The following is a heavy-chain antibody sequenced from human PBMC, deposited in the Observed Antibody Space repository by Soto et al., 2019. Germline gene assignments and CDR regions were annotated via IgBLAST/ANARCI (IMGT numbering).Heavy chain of an antibody. V-gene: IGHV3-23*01. D-gene: IGHD7-27*01. CDR1: GFTFSSYT. J-gene: IGHJ4*02. CDR2: ISSSGGST. Sequence: EVQLLESGGGLVQPGGSLRLSCAASGFTFSSYTMSWVRQGPGKGLEWVSGISSSGGSTVYADSVKGRFTISRDNFKNTLYLQMTSLRAEDTAVYYGAKGWGDYWGQGTRVTVSS. CDR3: AKGWGDY.